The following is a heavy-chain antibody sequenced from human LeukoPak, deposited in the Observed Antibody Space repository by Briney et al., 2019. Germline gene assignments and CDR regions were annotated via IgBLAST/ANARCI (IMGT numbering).Heavy chain of an antibody. CDR3: AKEGPRYSGYAVWCYMDV. Sequence: PGGFLRLSCAASGFTFSSYWMHWVRQAPGKGLVWVSRINSDGSSTSYADSVKGRFTISRDNAKNTLYLQMNSLRAEDTAVYYCAKEGPRYSGYAVWCYMDVWGKGTTVTVSS. CDR1: GFTFSSYW. V-gene: IGHV3-74*01. J-gene: IGHJ6*03. CDR2: INSDGSST. D-gene: IGHD5-12*01.